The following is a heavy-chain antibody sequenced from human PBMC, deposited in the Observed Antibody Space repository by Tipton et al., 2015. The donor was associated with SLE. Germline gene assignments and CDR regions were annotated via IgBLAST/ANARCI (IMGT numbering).Heavy chain of an antibody. D-gene: IGHD3-16*02. J-gene: IGHJ3*02. CDR2: INHSGST. CDR1: GGSLSGYY. V-gene: IGHV4-34*01. Sequence: TLSLTCAVYGGSLSGYYWSWIRQPPGKGLEWIGEINHSGSTNHNPSLKSRVTISVDTSKNQFSLKLSSVTAADTAVYYCARELTYLGAFDIWGQGTMVTVSS. CDR3: ARELTYLGAFDI.